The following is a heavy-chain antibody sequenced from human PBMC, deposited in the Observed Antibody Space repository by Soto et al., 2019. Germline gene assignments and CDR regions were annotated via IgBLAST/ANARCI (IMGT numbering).Heavy chain of an antibody. CDR3: ARGVNGGYCSGGSCYRIYNWFDP. Sequence: ASVKVSCKASGYTFTSYGISWVRQAPGQGLEWMGWINAGNGNTKYSQKFQGRVTITRDTSASTAYMELSSLRSEDTAVYYCARGVNGGYCSGGSCYRIYNWFDPWGQGTLVTVSS. J-gene: IGHJ5*02. V-gene: IGHV1-3*01. CDR1: GYTFTSYG. D-gene: IGHD2-15*01. CDR2: INAGNGNT.